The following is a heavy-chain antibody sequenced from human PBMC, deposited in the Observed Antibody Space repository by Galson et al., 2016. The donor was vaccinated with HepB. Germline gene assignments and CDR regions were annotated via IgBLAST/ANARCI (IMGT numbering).Heavy chain of an antibody. V-gene: IGHV3-74*01. CDR3: TVWMSQHIDY. CDR1: GFTFSRYW. CDR2: INSDGSDT. J-gene: IGHJ4*02. Sequence: SLRLSCADSGFTFSRYWMHWVRQAPGKGLVWVSRINSDGSDTTYADSVKGRFTISRDNAKNILYLQMNSLRAEDTAVYYCTVWMSQHIDYWGQGTLVTVSS. D-gene: IGHD3-16*01.